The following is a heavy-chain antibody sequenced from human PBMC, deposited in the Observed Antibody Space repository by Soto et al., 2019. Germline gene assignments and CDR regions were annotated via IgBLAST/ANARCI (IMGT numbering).Heavy chain of an antibody. Sequence: SETLSLTCAVYGGSFSGYYWSWIRQPPGKGLERIGEINHSGSTNYNPSLKSRVTISVDTSKNQFSLKLSSVTAADTAVYYCARWSGYGSYWGQGTLVTVSS. CDR3: ARWSGYGSY. CDR1: GGSFSGYY. V-gene: IGHV4-34*01. J-gene: IGHJ4*02. CDR2: INHSGST. D-gene: IGHD3-3*01.